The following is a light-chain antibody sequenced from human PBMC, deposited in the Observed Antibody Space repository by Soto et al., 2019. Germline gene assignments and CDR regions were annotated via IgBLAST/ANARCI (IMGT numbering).Light chain of an antibody. J-gene: IGKJ4*02. Sequence: AIQMTQSPSSLSASVGDRVTITCRASQGVGNDLGWYQQKPGKAPELLLYHVSTIDNGVSSRFSGSGSGTDFTLTISSLQPEDFATYYCLQDNSNPLTFGGGTKVGIK. CDR1: QGVGND. CDR3: LQDNSNPLT. CDR2: HVS. V-gene: IGKV1-6*01.